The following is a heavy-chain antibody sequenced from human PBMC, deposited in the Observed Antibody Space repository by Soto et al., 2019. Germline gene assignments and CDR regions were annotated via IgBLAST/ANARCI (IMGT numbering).Heavy chain of an antibody. CDR1: GGSIRSYY. J-gene: IGHJ5*02. V-gene: IGHV4-59*08. CDR2: IYYSGST. CDR3: ARQGGWFDP. D-gene: IGHD1-26*01. Sequence: QVQLQESGPGLVKPSETLSLTCTVSGGSIRSYYWSWIRQPPGKGLEWIGSIYYSGSTNYKPSLKSRVTISVDTSKTQFSLKLNSVPAADPAVYYCARQGGWFDPWGQGTLVTVSS.